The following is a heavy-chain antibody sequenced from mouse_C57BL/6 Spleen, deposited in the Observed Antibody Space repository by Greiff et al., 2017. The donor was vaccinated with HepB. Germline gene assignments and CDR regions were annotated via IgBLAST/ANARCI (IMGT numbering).Heavy chain of an antibody. D-gene: IGHD1-1*02. V-gene: IGHV1-76*01. Sequence: VKLVESGAELVRPGASVKLSCKASGYTFTDYYINWVKQRPGQGLEWIARIYPGSGNTYYNEKFKGKATLTAEKSSSTAYMQLSSLTSEDSAVYFCARYGVAWYFDVWGTGTTVTVSS. CDR3: ARYGVAWYFDV. CDR2: IYPGSGNT. J-gene: IGHJ1*03. CDR1: GYTFTDYY.